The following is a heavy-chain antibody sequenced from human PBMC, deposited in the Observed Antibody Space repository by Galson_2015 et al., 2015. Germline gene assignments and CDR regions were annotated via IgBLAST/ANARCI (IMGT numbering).Heavy chain of an antibody. J-gene: IGHJ3*02. CDR3: ARVGGHSEYNFWGGHYDAFDI. D-gene: IGHD3-3*01. CDR1: GYTFTSYS. V-gene: IGHV1-46*01. Sequence: SVKVSCKASGYTFTSYSVHWVRQAPGQGLDWMGIINPSGGSPNYAQQFQGRVTMTSDTSATTVYMGLSSLRSEDTAVYYCARVGGHSEYNFWGGHYDAFDIWGQGTMVTVSS. CDR2: INPSGGSP.